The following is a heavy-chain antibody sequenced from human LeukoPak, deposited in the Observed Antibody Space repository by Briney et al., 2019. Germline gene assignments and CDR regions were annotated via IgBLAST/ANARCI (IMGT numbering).Heavy chain of an antibody. CDR1: GYTFTSYY. CDR2: INPSGGST. V-gene: IGHV1-46*01. J-gene: IGHJ6*03. CDR3: ARIITMVRGVIIKFRNYCYMDV. D-gene: IGHD3-10*01. Sequence: ASVKVSCKASGYTFTSYYMHWVRQAPGQGLEWMGIINPSGGSTSYAQKFQGRVTMTRNTSISTAYMELSSLRSEDTAVYYCARIITMVRGVIIKFRNYCYMDVWGKGTTVTVSS.